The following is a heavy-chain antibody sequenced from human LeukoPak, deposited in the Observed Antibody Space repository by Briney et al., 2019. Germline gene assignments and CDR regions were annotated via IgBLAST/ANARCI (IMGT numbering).Heavy chain of an antibody. J-gene: IGHJ5*02. Sequence: PSETLSLTCTVSGGSISNYFWGWIRQPPGKGLEWIGSIYYSGTTYYNPSLKSRVTISVDTSKNQFSLKLSSVIAADTAVYYCPRQNRASGSWIDPWGQGTLVTVSS. V-gene: IGHV4-39*01. D-gene: IGHD1-26*01. CDR3: PRQNRASGSWIDP. CDR1: GGSISNYF. CDR2: IYYSGTT.